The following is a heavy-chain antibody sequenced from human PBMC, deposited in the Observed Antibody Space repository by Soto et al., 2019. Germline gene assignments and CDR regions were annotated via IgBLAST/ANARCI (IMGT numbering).Heavy chain of an antibody. CDR2: ISGSGGST. CDR3: AKDLYYDSSGYI. J-gene: IGHJ4*02. V-gene: IGHV3-23*01. CDR1: GFTFSSYA. Sequence: XESLGLSCAASGFTFSSYAMSGVRQAPGKGLEWVSAISGSGGSTYYADSVKGRFTISRDNSKNTLYLQMNSLRAEDTAVYYCAKDLYYDSSGYIWGQGTLVTVSS. D-gene: IGHD3-22*01.